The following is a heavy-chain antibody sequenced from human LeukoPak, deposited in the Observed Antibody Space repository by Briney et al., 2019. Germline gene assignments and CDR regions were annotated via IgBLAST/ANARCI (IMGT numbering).Heavy chain of an antibody. D-gene: IGHD3-3*01. CDR2: IYTSGST. V-gene: IGHV4-4*07. CDR3: ARHNTIFGVLVPLDY. CDR1: GGSISSYY. J-gene: IGHJ4*02. Sequence: SETLSLTCTVSGGSISSYYWSWIRQPAGKGLEWIGRIYTSGSTNYNPSLNSRVTISIDKSKNHFSLNLSSVTAADTAVYYCARHNTIFGVLVPLDYWGQGTLVTVSS.